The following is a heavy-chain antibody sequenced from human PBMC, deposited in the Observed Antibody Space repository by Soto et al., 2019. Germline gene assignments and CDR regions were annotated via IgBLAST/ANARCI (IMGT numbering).Heavy chain of an antibody. Sequence: SETLSLTCTVSGDSISAYSWSWVRQPPGKGLEWIGNIHYNGNTKYNPSLKSRVTMSLDTSKNQFSLTVTSVTAADTAVYYCARRIVATETFDDWGQGTLVTVSS. J-gene: IGHJ4*02. CDR1: GDSISAYS. CDR2: IHYNGNT. D-gene: IGHD5-12*01. CDR3: ARRIVATETFDD. V-gene: IGHV4-59*08.